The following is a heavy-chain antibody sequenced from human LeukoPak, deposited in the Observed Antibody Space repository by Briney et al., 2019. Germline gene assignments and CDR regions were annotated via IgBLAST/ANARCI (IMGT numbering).Heavy chain of an antibody. CDR1: GYTFTSYG. D-gene: IGHD4-17*01. J-gene: IGHJ3*02. Sequence: ASVKVSCKASGYTFTSYGISWVRQAPGQGLEWMGWISAYNGNTNYAQKLQGRVTMTTDTSTSTAYMELRSLRSDDTAVYYCARAPGVPDYGDYAEVAFDIWGQGTMVTVSS. V-gene: IGHV1-18*01. CDR3: ARAPGVPDYGDYAEVAFDI. CDR2: ISAYNGNT.